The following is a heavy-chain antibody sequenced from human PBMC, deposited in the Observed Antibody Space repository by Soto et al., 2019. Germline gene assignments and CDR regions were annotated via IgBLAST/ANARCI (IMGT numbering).Heavy chain of an antibody. CDR3: ARGGFD. CDR1: GFSVTASN. CDR2: IFGADET. D-gene: IGHD3-16*01. Sequence: EVQLVETGGDLIQPGGSLRLSCAASGFSVTASNMNWVRQAPGKGLEWVSVIFGADETYYADSVSGRFTISRDNSKNTVYLQMDSLRTEDTALYYCARGGFDWGQGTLVTVSS. J-gene: IGHJ4*02. V-gene: IGHV3-53*02.